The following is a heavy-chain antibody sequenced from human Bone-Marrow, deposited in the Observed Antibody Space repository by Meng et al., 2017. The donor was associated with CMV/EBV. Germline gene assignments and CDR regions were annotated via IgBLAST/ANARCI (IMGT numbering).Heavy chain of an antibody. V-gene: IGHV1-2*02. CDR3: ARSYDFWSGYYQINYYYGMDV. Sequence: ASVKVSCKASGYTFTDHYFHWVRQAPGQGLEWMGWIYPNSGGTHYAQKFQGRLTVTTDTSISTGYMELSSLGSDDTAVYYCARSYDFWSGYYQINYYYGMDVWGQGTTVTVSS. CDR1: GYTFTDHY. J-gene: IGHJ6*02. D-gene: IGHD3-3*01. CDR2: IYPNSGGT.